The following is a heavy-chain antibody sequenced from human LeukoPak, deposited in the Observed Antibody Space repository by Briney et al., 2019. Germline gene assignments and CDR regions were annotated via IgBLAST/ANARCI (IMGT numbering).Heavy chain of an antibody. CDR1: GGTFSSYA. D-gene: IGHD3-22*01. V-gene: IGHV1-69*06. J-gene: IGHJ5*02. Sequence: GASVKVSCKASGGTFSSYAISWVRQAPGQGLEWMGGIIPIFGTANYAQKFQGRVTITADKSTSTAYMELSSLRSEDTAVYYCARGYNYYDSSGYYYDWFDPWGQGTLVTVSS. CDR3: ARGYNYYDSSGYYYDWFDP. CDR2: IIPIFGTA.